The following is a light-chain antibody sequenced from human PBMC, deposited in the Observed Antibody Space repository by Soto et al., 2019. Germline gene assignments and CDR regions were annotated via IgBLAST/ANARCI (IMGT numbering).Light chain of an antibody. J-gene: IGKJ4*01. CDR3: MQRIEFPWT. CDR2: TLS. Sequence: EIVMTQTPLSLPVTPGEPASISCRSSQSLLDSDDGNTYLDWYLQKPGQSPQLLIYTLSYRASGDPDRFSGSGSGTDFTLKISRVEAEDVGVYYCMQRIEFPWTFGGGTKVEIK. V-gene: IGKV2-40*01. CDR1: QSLLDSDDGNTY.